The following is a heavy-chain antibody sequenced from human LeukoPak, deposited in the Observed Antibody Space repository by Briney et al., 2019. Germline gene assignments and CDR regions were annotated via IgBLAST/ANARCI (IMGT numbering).Heavy chain of an antibody. Sequence: SETLSLTCTVSGGSMSKSYWNWIRQPPGKGLESIGYIYSSGSTNYNPSLKSRVTISLDTSRTQSSLELTSATAADTAVYYCARGRTYLDYFDYWGQGTVVTVSS. CDR2: IYSSGST. CDR3: ARGRTYLDYFDY. J-gene: IGHJ4*02. CDR1: GGSMSKSY. V-gene: IGHV4-59*01. D-gene: IGHD1-14*01.